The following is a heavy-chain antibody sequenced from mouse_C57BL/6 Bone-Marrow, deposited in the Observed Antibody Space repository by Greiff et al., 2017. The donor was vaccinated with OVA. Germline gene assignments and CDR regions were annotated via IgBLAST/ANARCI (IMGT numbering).Heavy chain of an antibody. Sequence: EVHLVESGGGLVKPGGSLKLSCAASGFTFSDYGMHWVRQAPEKGLEWVAYISSGSSTIYYADTVKGRFTISRDNAKNTLFLQMTSLRSEDTAMYYCARYGYDGRDYWGQGTTLTVSS. D-gene: IGHD2-2*01. CDR3: ARYGYDGRDY. CDR1: GFTFSDYG. V-gene: IGHV5-17*01. CDR2: ISSGSSTI. J-gene: IGHJ2*01.